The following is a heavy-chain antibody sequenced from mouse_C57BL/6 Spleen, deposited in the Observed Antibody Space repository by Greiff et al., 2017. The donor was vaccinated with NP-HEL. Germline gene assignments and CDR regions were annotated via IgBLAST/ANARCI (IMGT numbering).Heavy chain of an antibody. CDR3: ARVYGTGFAY. Sequence: EVMLVESEGGLVQPGSSMKLSCTASGFTFSDYYMAWVRQVPEKGLEWVANINYDGSSTYYLDSLKSRFIISRDNAKNILYLQMSSLKSEDTATYYCARVYGTGFAYWGQGTLVTVSA. CDR2: INYDGSST. CDR1: GFTFSDYY. V-gene: IGHV5-16*01. J-gene: IGHJ3*01. D-gene: IGHD1-1*01.